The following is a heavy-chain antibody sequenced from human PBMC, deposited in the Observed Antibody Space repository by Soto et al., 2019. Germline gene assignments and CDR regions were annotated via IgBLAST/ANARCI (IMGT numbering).Heavy chain of an antibody. CDR1: GGSISSYY. CDR3: ARGGATVTTLTFDY. J-gene: IGHJ4*02. Sequence: ETLSLTCTVSGGSISSYYWSWIRQPPGKGLEWIGYIYYSGSTNYNPSLKSRVTISVDTSKNQFSLKLSSVTAADTAVYYCARGGATVTTLTFDYWGQGTLVTVSS. CDR2: IYYSGST. D-gene: IGHD4-17*01. V-gene: IGHV4-59*01.